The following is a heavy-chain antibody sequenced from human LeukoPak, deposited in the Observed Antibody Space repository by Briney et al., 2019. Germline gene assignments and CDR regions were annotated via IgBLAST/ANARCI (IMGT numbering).Heavy chain of an antibody. J-gene: IGHJ4*02. V-gene: IGHV3-23*01. CDR3: ARDGVGIAARPGNIDY. Sequence: GGSLRLSCAASGFTFTTYAMNWVRQAPGRGLEWVSAISGSADTTYYADSVKGRFTISRDNSENTLYLQMNSLRAEDTAVYYCARDGVGIAARPGNIDYWGQGTLVTVSS. CDR2: ISGSADTT. D-gene: IGHD6-6*01. CDR1: GFTFTTYA.